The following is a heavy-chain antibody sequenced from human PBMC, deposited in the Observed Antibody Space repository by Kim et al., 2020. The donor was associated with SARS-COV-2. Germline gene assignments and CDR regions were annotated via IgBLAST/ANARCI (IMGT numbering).Heavy chain of an antibody. CDR1: GFSISKDW. J-gene: IGHJ6*02. Sequence: GGSLRLSCAASGFSISKDWMSWVRQAPGKGLEWVGRIKSKFDGGTTDYTAPVKGRFTIARDDSLNMLYLQMNSLKTEDTAVYYCTTDRFVWGQGTTVTVSS. V-gene: IGHV3-15*01. CDR2: IKSKFDGGTT. CDR3: TTDRFV.